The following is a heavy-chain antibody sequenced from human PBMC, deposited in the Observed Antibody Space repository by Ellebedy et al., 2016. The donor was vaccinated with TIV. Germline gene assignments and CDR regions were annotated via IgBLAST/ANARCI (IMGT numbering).Heavy chain of an antibody. CDR1: GGSIKSAPYY. V-gene: IGHV4-39*07. J-gene: IGHJ3*02. D-gene: IGHD6-13*01. Sequence: MPSETLSLTCTVSGGSIKSAPYYWGWIRQPQGKGLEWVGSIYSSGLNFSSPSLKSRVTISVDTSTNQFSHSLRSVTAADTALYFCARILPASYSTAFEIWGPGTMVTISS. CDR2: IYSSGLN. CDR3: ARILPASYSTAFEI.